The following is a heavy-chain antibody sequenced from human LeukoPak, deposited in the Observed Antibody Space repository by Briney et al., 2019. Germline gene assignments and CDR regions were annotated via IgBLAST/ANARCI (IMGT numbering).Heavy chain of an antibody. CDR3: ARVTSEDWFDP. CDR2: IYYSGST. J-gene: IGHJ5*02. CDR1: GGSISSYY. V-gene: IGHV4-59*01. Sequence: SETLSPTCTVSGGSISSYYWCWIRQPPGKGLEWIGYIYYSGSTNYNPSLKSRVTISVDTSKNQFSLKLSSVTAADTAVYYCARVTSEDWFDPWGQGTLVTVSS.